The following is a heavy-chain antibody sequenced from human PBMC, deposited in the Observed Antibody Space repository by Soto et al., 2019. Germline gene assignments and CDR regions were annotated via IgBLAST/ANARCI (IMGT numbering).Heavy chain of an antibody. CDR2: IKSKTDGGTT. D-gene: IGHD3-3*01. CDR1: GFTFSNAW. CDR3: TTEVLEWLFSPENYYYGMDV. V-gene: IGHV3-15*01. J-gene: IGHJ6*02. Sequence: EVQLVESGGGLVKPGGSLRLSCAASGFTFSNAWMSWVRQAPGKGLEWVGRIKSKTDGGTTDYAAPVKGRFTISRDDSKNTLYLQMNSLKTEDTAVYYCTTEVLEWLFSPENYYYGMDVWGQGTTVTVSS.